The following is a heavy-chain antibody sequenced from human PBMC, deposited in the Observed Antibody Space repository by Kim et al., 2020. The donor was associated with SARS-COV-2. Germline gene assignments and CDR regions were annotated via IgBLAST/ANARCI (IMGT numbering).Heavy chain of an antibody. J-gene: IGHJ4*02. CDR1: GFTFSSYA. D-gene: IGHD1-1*01. V-gene: IGHV3-23*01. Sequence: GGSLRLSCAASGFTFSSYAMSWVRQAPGKGLEWVSAISGSGGSTYYADSVKGRFTISRDNSKNTLYLQMNSLRAEDTAVYYCAKDRFRTGISSYFDYWGQGTLVTVSS. CDR2: ISGSGGST. CDR3: AKDRFRTGISSYFDY.